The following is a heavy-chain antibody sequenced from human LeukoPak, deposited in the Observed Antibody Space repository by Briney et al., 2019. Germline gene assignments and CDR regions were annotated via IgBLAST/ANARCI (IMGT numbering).Heavy chain of an antibody. Sequence: PGGSLRLSCAASGFTFDDYAMHWVRQAPGKGVEWVSGISWNSGNIDYADSVKGRFTVSRDNAKNSLYLQMNSLRGHDTAFYYCAKDMAPSITMIVTAFDYWGQGTLVTVSS. D-gene: IGHD3-22*01. CDR2: ISWNSGNI. CDR3: AKDMAPSITMIVTAFDY. CDR1: GFTFDDYA. V-gene: IGHV3-9*01. J-gene: IGHJ4*02.